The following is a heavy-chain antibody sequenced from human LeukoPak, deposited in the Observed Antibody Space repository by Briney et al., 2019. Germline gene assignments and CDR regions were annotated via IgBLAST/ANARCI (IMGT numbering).Heavy chain of an antibody. J-gene: IGHJ4*02. D-gene: IGHD1-26*01. CDR1: GYSISSGYY. V-gene: IGHV4-38-2*01. Sequence: SETLSLTCAVSGYSISSGYYWGWIRQPPGRGLEWIGNIYHTGSTYYKPSLKSRVTISVDTSKNQFSLKLSSVTAADTAVYYCARLVSGSYFDYWGQGTLVTVSS. CDR2: IYHTGST. CDR3: ARLVSGSYFDY.